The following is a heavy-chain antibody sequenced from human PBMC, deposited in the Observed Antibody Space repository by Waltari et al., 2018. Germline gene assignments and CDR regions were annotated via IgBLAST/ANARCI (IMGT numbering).Heavy chain of an antibody. CDR3: AGGFGLAYCAGDCYTLDY. D-gene: IGHD2-21*01. CDR1: GYTFTSYA. Sequence: QVQLVQSGAELKKPRASVKVSCDASGYTFTSYAMHCGRHARGQRLEWRGWINAGNGNTKDSQEFQGRVTITRDTTASTDSIKLSSLRTEGMAVDYCAGGFGLAYCAGDCYTLDYWGQGTLVTVSS. CDR2: INAGNGNT. V-gene: IGHV1-3*03. J-gene: IGHJ4*02.